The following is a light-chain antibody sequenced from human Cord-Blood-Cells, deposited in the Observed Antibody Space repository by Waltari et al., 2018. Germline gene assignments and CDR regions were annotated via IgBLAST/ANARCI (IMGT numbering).Light chain of an antibody. Sequence: SYELTQPPSVSVSPGQTASITCSGDKLGDKYACWYQQKPAQSPLLVIYQDSKRPSGIPERFSGSNSGNTATLTISGTQAMDEADYYCQAWDSSTEVVFGGGTKLTVL. J-gene: IGLJ2*01. CDR1: KLGDKY. CDR2: QDS. CDR3: QAWDSSTEVV. V-gene: IGLV3-1*01.